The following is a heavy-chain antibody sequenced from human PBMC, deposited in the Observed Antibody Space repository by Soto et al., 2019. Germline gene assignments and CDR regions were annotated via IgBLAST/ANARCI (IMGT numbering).Heavy chain of an antibody. D-gene: IGHD6-19*01. J-gene: IGHJ4*02. CDR1: RFTFSDFS. CDR3: ARESPSSQWLPTRYFDY. CDR2: ISGGGETI. V-gene: IGHV3-48*02. Sequence: PGGSLRLSGAASRFTFSDFSMNWVRQAPGKGLGWVSYISGGGETIYYADSVRDRFTISRDNAKNSLFLQMNSLRDEDTAVYYCARESPSSQWLPTRYFDYWGQGTQVTVSS.